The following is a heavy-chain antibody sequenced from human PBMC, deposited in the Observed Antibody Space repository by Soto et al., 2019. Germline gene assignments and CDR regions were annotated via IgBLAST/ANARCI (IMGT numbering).Heavy chain of an antibody. Sequence: QVQLVESGGGVVQPGRSLRLSCAASGFTFSSYGMHWVRQAPGKGLEWVAVISYDGSNKYYADSVKGRFTISRDNSKNTLYLQMNSLRAEDTAVYYCAKDWLTTGFDYWGPGTLVTVSS. CDR3: AKDWLTTGFDY. CDR2: ISYDGSNK. D-gene: IGHD4-4*01. V-gene: IGHV3-30*18. J-gene: IGHJ4*02. CDR1: GFTFSSYG.